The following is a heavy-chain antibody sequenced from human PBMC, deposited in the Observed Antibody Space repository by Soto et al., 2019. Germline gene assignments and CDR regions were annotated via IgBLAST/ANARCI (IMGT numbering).Heavy chain of an antibody. J-gene: IGHJ5*02. CDR1: GGTFSSYA. CDR2: IIPIFGTA. V-gene: IGHV1-69*12. CDR3: ARTNKAMVTGWFDP. Sequence: QVQLVQSGAEVKKPGSSVKVSCKASGGTFSSYAISWVRQAPGQGLEWMGGIIPIFGTANYAQKFQGRVTITADESTSTAYMELSSLRSEDTAMYYCARTNKAMVTGWFDPWGQGTLVTVSS. D-gene: IGHD5-18*01.